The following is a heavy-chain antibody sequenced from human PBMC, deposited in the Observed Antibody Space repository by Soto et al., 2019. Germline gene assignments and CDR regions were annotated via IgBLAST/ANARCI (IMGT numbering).Heavy chain of an antibody. Sequence: GGSLRLSCAASGFTFSNAWMSWVRQAPGKGLEWVGRIKSKTDGGKTDYAAPVKGRFTISRDDSKNTLYLQMNSLKTEDTAVYYCTTADGDYYYYYMDVWGKGTTVTVSS. CDR3: TTADGDYYYYYMDV. CDR2: IKSKTDGGKT. D-gene: IGHD4-17*01. J-gene: IGHJ6*03. CDR1: GFTFSNAW. V-gene: IGHV3-15*01.